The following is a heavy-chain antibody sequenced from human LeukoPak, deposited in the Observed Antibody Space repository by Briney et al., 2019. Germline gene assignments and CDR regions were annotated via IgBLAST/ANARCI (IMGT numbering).Heavy chain of an antibody. V-gene: IGHV4-34*01. CDR3: ARGAEGYYYDSSGYDY. J-gene: IGHJ4*02. Sequence: SETLSLTCAVYGGSFSGYYWSWIRQPPGKGLEWIGEINHSGSTNYNPSLKSRVTISVDTSKNQFSLKLSSVTAADTAVYYCARGAEGYYYDSSGYDYWGQGTLVTVSS. CDR2: INHSGST. D-gene: IGHD3-22*01. CDR1: GGSFSGYY.